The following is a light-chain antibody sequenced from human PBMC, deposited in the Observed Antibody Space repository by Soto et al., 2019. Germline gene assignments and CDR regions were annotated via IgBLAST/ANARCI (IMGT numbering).Light chain of an antibody. V-gene: IGLV2-23*01. CDR3: CSCVGSSTVV. J-gene: IGLJ7*01. CDR1: SSDVGSYNL. Sequence: QSALTQPASVSGSPGQSITISCTGTSSDVGSYNLVSWYQLHPGKAPKLIIYEGSKRPSGVSNRFSGSKSGNTASLTISGLQAEDEDDYYCCSCVGSSTVVFGGGTQLTVL. CDR2: EGS.